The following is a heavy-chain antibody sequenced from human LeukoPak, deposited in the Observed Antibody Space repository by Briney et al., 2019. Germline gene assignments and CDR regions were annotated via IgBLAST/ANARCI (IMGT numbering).Heavy chain of an antibody. V-gene: IGHV1-3*01. CDR2: INAGNGNT. J-gene: IGHJ4*02. D-gene: IGHD3-22*01. Sequence: ASVKVSCKASGYTFTSYAMHWVRQAPGQRLEWLGWINAGNGNTKYSQKFQGRVTITRDTSASTAYMELSSLRSDDTAVYYCARGGKYYYDSSGYYYPQYYFDYWGQGTLVTVSS. CDR1: GYTFTSYA. CDR3: ARGGKYYYDSSGYYYPQYYFDY.